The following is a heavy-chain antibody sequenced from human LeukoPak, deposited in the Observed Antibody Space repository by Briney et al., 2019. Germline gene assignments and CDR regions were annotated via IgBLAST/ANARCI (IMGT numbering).Heavy chain of an antibody. CDR1: GFTFSSYA. J-gene: IGHJ3*02. V-gene: IGHV3-64*01. Sequence: GGSLRLSCEASGFTFSSYAMHWVRQAPGKGLEYVSAISSNGGSTYYANSVKGRFTISRDNSKNTLYLQMGSLGAEDTAVYYCARDAAFLSAFDIWGQGTMVTVSS. CDR3: ARDAAFLSAFDI. CDR2: ISSNGGST. D-gene: IGHD6-25*01.